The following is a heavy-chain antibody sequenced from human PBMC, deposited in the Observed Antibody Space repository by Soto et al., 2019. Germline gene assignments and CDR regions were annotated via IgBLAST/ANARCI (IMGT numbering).Heavy chain of an antibody. J-gene: IGHJ3*02. V-gene: IGHV1-18*01. Sequence: QVQLVQSGAEVKKPGASVKVSCKASGYTFTSYAISWVRQAPGQGLEWMGWISAYNGNTNYAQKLQGRVTMTTETSXXTXYXXLRSLRSDDTAVYYCARGLSYYDSSGYQSYDAFDIWGQGTMVTVSS. CDR3: ARGLSYYDSSGYQSYDAFDI. CDR1: GYTFTSYA. D-gene: IGHD3-22*01. CDR2: ISAYNGNT.